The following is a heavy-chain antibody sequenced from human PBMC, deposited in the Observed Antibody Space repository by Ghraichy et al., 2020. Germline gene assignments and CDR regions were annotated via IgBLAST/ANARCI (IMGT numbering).Heavy chain of an antibody. CDR3: ARTMVRGVIINGGWFDP. CDR2: ISGSGGST. D-gene: IGHD3-10*01. J-gene: IGHJ5*02. V-gene: IGHV3-23*01. CDR1: GFTFSSYA. Sequence: GGSLRLSCAASGFTFSSYAMSWVRQAPGKGLEWVSSISGSGGSTYYGDSVKGRFTISRDNSNNTLSLQMNSLRGEDTAVYYCARTMVRGVIINGGWFDPWGQGTLVTDSS.